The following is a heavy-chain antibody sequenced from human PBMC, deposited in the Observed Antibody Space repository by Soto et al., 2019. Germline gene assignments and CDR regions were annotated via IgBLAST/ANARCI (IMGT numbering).Heavy chain of an antibody. CDR1: GFTFTSSA. Sequence: VASVKVSCKASGFTFTSSAVQWVRQARGQRLEWIGWIVVGSGNTNYAQKFQERVTITRDMSTSTAYMELSSLRSEDTAVYYCAAFECSSSPEDYYYGMDVWGQGTTVTVSS. J-gene: IGHJ6*02. V-gene: IGHV1-58*01. CDR3: AAFECSSSPEDYYYGMDV. D-gene: IGHD6-6*01. CDR2: IVVGSGNT.